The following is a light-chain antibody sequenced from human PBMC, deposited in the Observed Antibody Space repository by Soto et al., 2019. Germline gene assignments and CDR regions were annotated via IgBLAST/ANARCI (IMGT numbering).Light chain of an antibody. CDR3: QAWVANTYV. J-gene: IGLJ1*01. V-gene: IGLV3-1*01. CDR2: EDN. CDR1: KLGDRY. Sequence: SNDLTQPPSVSVSPGQTASITCSGDKLGDRYASWYQQRPGQSPVLVMYEDNKRPSGIPERFSGSNSGNTATLTISGTQAMDEADYFCQAWVANTYVFGTGTKVTVL.